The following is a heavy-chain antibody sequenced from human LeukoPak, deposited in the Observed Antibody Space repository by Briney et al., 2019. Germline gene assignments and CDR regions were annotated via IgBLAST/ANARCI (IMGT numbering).Heavy chain of an antibody. V-gene: IGHV3-74*01. CDR1: GFTFSSYW. CDR2: INSDGSST. Sequence: PGGSLRLSCAASGFTFSSYWMHWVRQAPGKGLVWVSRINSDGSSTSYADSVKGRFTISRDNAKNTLYLQMNSLRAEDTAVYYCAREAPYEGCDYWGQGTLVTVSS. J-gene: IGHJ4*02. CDR3: AREAPYEGCDY. D-gene: IGHD3-3*01.